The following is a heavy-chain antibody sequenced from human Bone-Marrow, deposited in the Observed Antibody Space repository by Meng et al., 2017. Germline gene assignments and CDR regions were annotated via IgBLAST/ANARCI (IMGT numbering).Heavy chain of an antibody. J-gene: IGHJ5*02. CDR2: IYTSGST. V-gene: IGHV4-61*02. Sequence: LRLSCTVSGGSISSGSYYWSWIRQPAGKGLEWIGRIYTSGSTNYNPSLKSRVTISVDTSKNQFSLKLSSVTAADTAVYYCAMMTRNYYDSSGYYLGWFDPWGQGTLVTVSS. CDR1: GGSISSGSYY. D-gene: IGHD3-22*01. CDR3: AMMTRNYYDSSGYYLGWFDP.